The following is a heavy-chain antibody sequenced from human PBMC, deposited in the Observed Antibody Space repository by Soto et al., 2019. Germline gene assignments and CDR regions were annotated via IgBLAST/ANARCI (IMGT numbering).Heavy chain of an antibody. CDR1: GYTFTSYG. CDR3: AREFREGTYYYDSSGYWELWY. CDR2: ISAYNGNT. V-gene: IGHV1-18*01. D-gene: IGHD3-22*01. Sequence: ASVKVSCKASGYTFTSYGISWVRQAPGQGLEWMGWISAYNGNTNYAQKLQGRVTMTTDTSTSTAYMELRSLRSDDTAVYYCAREFREGTYYYDSSGYWELWYWGQGTLVTVSS. J-gene: IGHJ4*02.